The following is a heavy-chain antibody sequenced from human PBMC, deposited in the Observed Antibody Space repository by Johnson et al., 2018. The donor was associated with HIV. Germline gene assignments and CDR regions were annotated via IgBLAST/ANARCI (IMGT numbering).Heavy chain of an antibody. CDR2: IGTAGDT. Sequence: VQLVESGGGLVQPGVSLRLSCAASGFTFSSYDMHWVRQATGKGLEWVSAIGTAGDTYYPGSVKGRFTISRENAKNSLYLQMNSLRAEDTAVYYCARRSRDGDAFDIWGQGTMVTVSS. CDR1: GFTFSSYD. V-gene: IGHV3-13*01. J-gene: IGHJ3*02. CDR3: ARRSRDGDAFDI. D-gene: IGHD5-24*01.